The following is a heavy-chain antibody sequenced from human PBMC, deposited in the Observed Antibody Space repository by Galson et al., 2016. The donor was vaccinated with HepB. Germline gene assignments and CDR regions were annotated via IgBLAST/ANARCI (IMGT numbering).Heavy chain of an antibody. CDR1: GFTFGGYW. CDR2: INKDGSDK. CDR3: ARDFLFAHDL. D-gene: IGHD3-3*01. J-gene: IGHJ5*02. V-gene: IGHV3-7*03. Sequence: SLRLSCAASGFTFGGYWMTWVRQTTGKGLEWVANINKDGSDKTYVDSVTGRFTISRDNAKNSLFLQMNSLRAEDTALYYCARDFLFAHDLWGPGTLVTVSS.